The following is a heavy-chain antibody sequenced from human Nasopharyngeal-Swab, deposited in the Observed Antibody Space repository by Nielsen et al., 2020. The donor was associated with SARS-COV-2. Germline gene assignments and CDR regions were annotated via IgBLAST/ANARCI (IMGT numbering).Heavy chain of an antibody. V-gene: IGHV3-23*02. Sequence: GESLKISCVGSGFTLRNYDMGWVRQTPGKGLEWVSHISGSGGGTYYIDSVKGRFTISRDNSKNTLHLHMSSLRAEDTAVYYCAKDKEDSRGVGSYDYWGQGTLVTVSS. CDR2: ISGSGGGT. CDR1: GFTLRNYD. CDR3: AKDKEDSRGVGSYDY. J-gene: IGHJ4*02. D-gene: IGHD3-10*01.